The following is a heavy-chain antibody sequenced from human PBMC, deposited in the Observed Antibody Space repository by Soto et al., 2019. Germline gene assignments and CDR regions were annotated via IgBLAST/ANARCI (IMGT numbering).Heavy chain of an antibody. CDR2: IYYSGST. V-gene: IGHV4-30-4*01. CDR1: GGSISSGDYY. CDR3: ARVEYYDFWSGWEPPRYYYGMDV. J-gene: IGHJ6*02. Sequence: SETLSLTCTVSGGSISSGDYYWSWIRQPPGKGLEWIGYIYYSGSTYYNPSLKSRVTISVDTSKNQFSLKLSSVTAADTAVYYCARVEYYDFWSGWEPPRYYYGMDVWGQGTTVTVSS. D-gene: IGHD3-3*01.